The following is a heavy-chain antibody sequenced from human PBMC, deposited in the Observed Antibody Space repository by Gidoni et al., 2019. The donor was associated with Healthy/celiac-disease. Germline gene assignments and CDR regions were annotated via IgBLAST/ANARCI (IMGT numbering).Heavy chain of an antibody. CDR3: AKLTLWDAEYFQH. J-gene: IGHJ1*01. V-gene: IGHV3-23*01. CDR2: ISGSGGST. D-gene: IGHD1-26*01. Sequence: AISGSGGSTYYADSVKGRFTISRDNSKNTLYLQMNSLRAEDTAVYYCAKLTLWDAEYFQHWGQGTLVTVSS.